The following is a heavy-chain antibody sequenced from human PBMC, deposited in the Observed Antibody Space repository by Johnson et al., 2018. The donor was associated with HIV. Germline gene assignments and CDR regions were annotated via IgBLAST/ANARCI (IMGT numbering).Heavy chain of an antibody. CDR1: GFTFDDYG. D-gene: IGHD2-15*01. CDR2: INWNGGST. J-gene: IGHJ3*02. CDR3: AREGGYCSGGSCVNAFDI. Sequence: MLLVESGGGLVQPGGSLRLSCAASGFTFDDYGMSWVRQAPGKGLEWVSGINWNGGSTGYADSVKGRFTISRDNAKNSLYLQMNSLRAEDTALYYCAREGGYCSGGSCVNAFDIWGQGTMVTVSS. V-gene: IGHV3-20*04.